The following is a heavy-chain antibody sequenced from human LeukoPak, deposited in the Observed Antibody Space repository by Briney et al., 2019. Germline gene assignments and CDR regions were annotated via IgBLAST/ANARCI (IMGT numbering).Heavy chain of an antibody. D-gene: IGHD1-14*01. CDR3: ARWDRFHGV. CDR2: VSSSSSYI. J-gene: IGHJ4*02. CDR1: GFTFSSYS. Sequence: GSLRLSCAASGFTFSSYSMNWVRQAPGQGLEWVSSVSSSSSYIYYANSVKGRFTISRDNAKTSLYLQMNSLGVEDTAVYYCARWDRFHGVWGQGTLVTVSS. V-gene: IGHV3-21*01.